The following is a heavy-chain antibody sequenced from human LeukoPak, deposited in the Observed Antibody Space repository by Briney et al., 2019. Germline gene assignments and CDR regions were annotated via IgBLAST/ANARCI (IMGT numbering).Heavy chain of an antibody. J-gene: IGHJ4*02. V-gene: IGHV1-8*03. CDR3: ARVAGSIDY. CDR1: GYSFTTYD. Sequence: GASVKVSRKASGYSFTTYDINWVRQATGQGLEWMGWMNLKSGYTGYAQKFQGRVTITRDTSTSTAYMELSSLRSEDTAVYYCARVAGSIDYWGQGTLVTVSS. CDR2: MNLKSGYT. D-gene: IGHD1-26*01.